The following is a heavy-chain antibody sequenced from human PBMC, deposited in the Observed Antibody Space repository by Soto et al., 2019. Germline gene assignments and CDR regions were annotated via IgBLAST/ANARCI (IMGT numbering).Heavy chain of an antibody. Sequence: GGSLRLSGAASGFTFSSYWMSWVRQAPGKGLEWVANIKQDGSEKYYVDSVKGRFTISRDNAKNSLYLQMNSLRAEDTAVYYCARKDSSSWYYYYYGMDVWGQGTTVTVS. CDR2: IKQDGSEK. J-gene: IGHJ6*02. V-gene: IGHV3-7*01. CDR3: ARKDSSSWYYYYYGMDV. D-gene: IGHD6-13*01. CDR1: GFTFSSYW.